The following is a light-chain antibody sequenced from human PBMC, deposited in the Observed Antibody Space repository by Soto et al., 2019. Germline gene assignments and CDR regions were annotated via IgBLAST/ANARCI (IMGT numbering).Light chain of an antibody. CDR2: KAS. V-gene: IGKV1-5*03. CDR3: QQYNSSPWT. CDR1: QSISTW. J-gene: IGKJ2*02. Sequence: DIQLTQSPSTLSASVGDRVTITSRASQSISTWLAWYQQKPGKAPKLLIYKASSLESGVPSRFSGSRSGTEFTLTITSLQPDDFATFHCQQYNSSPWTFGQGTKLEIK.